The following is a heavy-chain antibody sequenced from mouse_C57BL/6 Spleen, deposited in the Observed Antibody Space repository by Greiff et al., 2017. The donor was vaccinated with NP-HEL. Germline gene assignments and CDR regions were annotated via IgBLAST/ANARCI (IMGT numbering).Heavy chain of an antibody. Sequence: QVQLQQPGPELVKPGASVKLSCKASGYTFTSYWMHWVKQRPGQGLEWIGIINPSNGGTNYNEKFKSKATLTVDKSSSTAYMMLSSLTSKDSAVYYCARSGGNYPWFAYWGQGTLVTVSA. J-gene: IGHJ3*01. CDR2: INPSNGGT. D-gene: IGHD2-1*01. V-gene: IGHV1-53*01. CDR3: ARSGGNYPWFAY. CDR1: GYTFTSYW.